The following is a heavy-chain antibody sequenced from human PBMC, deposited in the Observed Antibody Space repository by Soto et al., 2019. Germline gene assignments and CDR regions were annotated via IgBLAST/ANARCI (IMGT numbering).Heavy chain of an antibody. CDR2: ISGSGGST. Sequence: EVQLLESGGGLVQPGGSLRLSCAASGFTFSTYAMSWGRQAPGKGLEWVSGISGSGGSTYYADSVKGRFTISRDNSKNTLYLQMNSLRDEDTAVYYCALQQAVAGTTNWFDPWGQGTLVTVSS. CDR3: ALQQAVAGTTNWFDP. J-gene: IGHJ5*02. D-gene: IGHD6-19*01. V-gene: IGHV3-23*01. CDR1: GFTFSTYA.